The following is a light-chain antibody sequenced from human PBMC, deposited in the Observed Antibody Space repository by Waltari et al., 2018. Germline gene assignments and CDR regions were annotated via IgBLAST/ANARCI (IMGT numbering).Light chain of an antibody. CDR2: RTS. V-gene: IGLV7-46*01. Sequence: QAVVTQEPSVTVSPGGTVTLNCASSTGPVHSGPTPFWIQQKPGQAPRILISRTSDKKSWTPARFSGSLIGAKAALTLSGALPEDEADYYCLLSYSGTFYVFGTGTKVTVL. CDR1: TGPVHSGPT. CDR3: LLSYSGTFYV. J-gene: IGLJ1*01.